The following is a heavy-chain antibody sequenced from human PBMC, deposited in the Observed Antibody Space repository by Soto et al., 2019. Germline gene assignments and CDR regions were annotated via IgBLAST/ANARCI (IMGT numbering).Heavy chain of an antibody. V-gene: IGHV4-61*08. CDR2: MYYNGNI. CDR3: ASGGNWFDP. Sequence: SETLSLTCTVSGGSISRCGYYWSWVRQSPGKGLEWIGYMYYNGNINYNPSLKSRVTISIDTSKNQFSLTLKSVTAADTADYYCASGGNWFDPWGQGVLVTVSS. D-gene: IGHD3-16*01. J-gene: IGHJ5*02. CDR1: GGSISRCGYY.